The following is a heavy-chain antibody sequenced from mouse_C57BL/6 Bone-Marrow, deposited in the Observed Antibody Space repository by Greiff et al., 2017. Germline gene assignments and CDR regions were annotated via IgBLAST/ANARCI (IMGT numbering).Heavy chain of an antibody. Sequence: EVQGVESGGGLVQPGGSLKLSCAASGFTFSDYGMAWVRQAPRKGPEWVAFISNLAYSIYYADTVTGRFTISRENAKNTLYLEMSSLRSEDTAMYYCARQHYDSWYFDVWGTGTTVTVSS. V-gene: IGHV5-15*01. CDR3: ARQHYDSWYFDV. CDR1: GFTFSDYG. CDR2: ISNLAYSI. J-gene: IGHJ1*03. D-gene: IGHD2-4*01.